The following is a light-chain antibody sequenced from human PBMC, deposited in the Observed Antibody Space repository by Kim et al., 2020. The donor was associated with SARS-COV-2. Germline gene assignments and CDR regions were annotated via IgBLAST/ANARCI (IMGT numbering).Light chain of an antibody. CDR2: EVN. CDR3: SSYAGSNNLV. CDR1: SSDVGGYNY. V-gene: IGLV2-8*01. J-gene: IGLJ2*01. Sequence: GTSGTISCTGTSSDVGGYNYVSWYQQHPGKAPKLMIYEVNKRPSGVPDRFSGSKSGNTASLTVSGLQAEDEADYYCSSYAGSNNLVFGGGTQLTVL.